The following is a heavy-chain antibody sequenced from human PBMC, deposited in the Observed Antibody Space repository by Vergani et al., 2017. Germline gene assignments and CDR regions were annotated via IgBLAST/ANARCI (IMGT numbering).Heavy chain of an antibody. D-gene: IGHD6-19*01. CDR2: IYYSGST. CDR3: ARSSSGWYDYFDY. J-gene: IGHJ4*02. Sequence: QVQLQESGPGLVKPSETLSLTCTVSGGSISSYYWSWIRQPPGKGLEWIGYIYYSGSTNYNPYLKSRVTISVDTSKNQFSLKLSSVTAADTAVYYCARSSSGWYDYFDYWGQGTLVTVSS. V-gene: IGHV4-59*08. CDR1: GGSISSYY.